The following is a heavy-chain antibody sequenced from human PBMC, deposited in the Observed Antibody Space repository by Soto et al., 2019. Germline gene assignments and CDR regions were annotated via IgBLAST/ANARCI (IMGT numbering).Heavy chain of an antibody. CDR3: AAISSGYYRVFDY. V-gene: IGHV1-58*01. CDR1: GATFTSST. D-gene: IGHD3-22*01. CDR2: ILVGSGQT. Sequence: GASVKVSCKASGATFTSSTVNWVRQARGQPPEWIGWILVGSGQTNSAQKFQGRVAITRDMSTYTAYLELNSLRSDDSAVYYCAAISSGYYRVFDYWGQRPPVTVSS. J-gene: IGHJ4*02.